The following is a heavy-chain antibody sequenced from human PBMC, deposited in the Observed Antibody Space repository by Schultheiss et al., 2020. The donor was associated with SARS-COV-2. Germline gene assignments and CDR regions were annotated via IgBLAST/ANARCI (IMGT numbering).Heavy chain of an antibody. CDR2: ISGSGGST. D-gene: IGHD3-3*01. CDR3: ATDSATGYDFWSGDFDH. Sequence: GGSLRLSCAASGFTFSSYAMSWVRQAPGKGLEWVSGISGSGGSTHHADSVKGRFTISRDNSNNTLYLQMNSLRAEDTAVYYCATDSATGYDFWSGDFDHWGQGTLVTVSS. CDR1: GFTFSSYA. V-gene: IGHV3-23*01. J-gene: IGHJ4*02.